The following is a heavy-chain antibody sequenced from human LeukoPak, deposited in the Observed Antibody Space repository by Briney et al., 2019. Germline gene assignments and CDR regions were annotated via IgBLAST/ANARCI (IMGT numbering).Heavy chain of an antibody. V-gene: IGHV3-30*04. CDR1: GFTFSSYA. Sequence: PGGSLRLSCAASGFTFSSYAMHWVRQAPGKGLEWVAVISYDGSNKYYADSVKGRFTISRDNSKNTLYLQMNSLRAEDTAVYYCARIAGDYSDWGQGTLVTVSS. CDR3: ARIAGDYSD. J-gene: IGHJ4*02. D-gene: IGHD4-17*01. CDR2: ISYDGSNK.